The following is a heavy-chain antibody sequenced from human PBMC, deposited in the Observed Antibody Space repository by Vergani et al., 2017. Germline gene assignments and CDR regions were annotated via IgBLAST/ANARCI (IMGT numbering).Heavy chain of an antibody. CDR2: IYSGGST. Sequence: EVQLVESGGGLVQPGGSLRLSCAASGFTVSSNYMSWVRQAPGKGLEWVSVIYSGGSTDYADSVKGRFTISRDKSKNTLYLQMNSLRAEDTAVYYCAATAYYYDSSGYLVLDYWGQGTLVTVSS. D-gene: IGHD3-22*01. CDR3: AATAYYYDSSGYLVLDY. J-gene: IGHJ4*02. V-gene: IGHV3-66*01. CDR1: GFTVSSNY.